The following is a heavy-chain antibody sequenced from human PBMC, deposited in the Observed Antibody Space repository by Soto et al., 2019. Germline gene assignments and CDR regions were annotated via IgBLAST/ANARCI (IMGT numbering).Heavy chain of an antibody. Sequence: PGGSLRRSCAASGFTCSRFELHWVRQAPGKGLEWISYISSSGSTAYYASSVEGRFTISRDNANNSVYLQMDSLRAEDTALYYCTRAAWFPYLSFYWGQGALVTVSS. V-gene: IGHV3-48*03. CDR2: ISSSGSTA. D-gene: IGHD3-10*01. J-gene: IGHJ4*02. CDR1: GFTCSRFE. CDR3: TRAAWFPYLSFY.